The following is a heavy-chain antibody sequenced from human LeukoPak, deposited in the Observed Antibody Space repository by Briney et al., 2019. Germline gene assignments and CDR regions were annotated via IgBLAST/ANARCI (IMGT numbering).Heavy chain of an antibody. D-gene: IGHD3-10*01. CDR2: IYTSGST. V-gene: IGHV4-4*07. CDR3: AREGLNMVRGVIPKEAWGWFDP. Sequence: SETLSLTCTVSGVSISSYYWSWIRQPAGKGLEWIGRIYTSGSTNYNPSLKSRVTVSVDTSKNQFSLKLSSVTAADTAVYYCAREGLNMVRGVIPKEAWGWFDPWGQGTLVTVSS. CDR1: GVSISSYY. J-gene: IGHJ5*02.